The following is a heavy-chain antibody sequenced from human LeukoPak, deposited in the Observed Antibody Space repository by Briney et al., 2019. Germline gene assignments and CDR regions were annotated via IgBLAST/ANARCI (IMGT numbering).Heavy chain of an antibody. CDR1: GFTVSSNY. J-gene: IGHJ4*02. CDR2: IYSGGST. D-gene: IGHD3-10*01. Sequence: GGSLRLSCAASGFTVSSNYMSWVRQAPGKGLEWVSVIYSGGSTYYADSVKGRSTISRDNSKNTLYLQMNSLRAEDTAVYYCARDSPMVRGVTDYWGQGILVTVSS. CDR3: ARDSPMVRGVTDY. V-gene: IGHV3-66*01.